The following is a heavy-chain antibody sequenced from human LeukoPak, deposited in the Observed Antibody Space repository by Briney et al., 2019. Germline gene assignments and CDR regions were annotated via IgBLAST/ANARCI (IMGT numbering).Heavy chain of an antibody. CDR1: GGTFSSYA. J-gene: IGHJ6*03. CDR2: INPNSGGT. CDR3: ARDRPESAVAGTPQYYYYYYMDV. Sequence: ASVKVSCKASGGTFSSYAISWVRQAPGQGLEWMGWINPNSGGTNYAQKFQGRVTMTRDTSISTAYMELSRLRSDDTAVYYCARDRPESAVAGTPQYYYYYYMDVWGKGTTVTISS. V-gene: IGHV1-2*02. D-gene: IGHD6-19*01.